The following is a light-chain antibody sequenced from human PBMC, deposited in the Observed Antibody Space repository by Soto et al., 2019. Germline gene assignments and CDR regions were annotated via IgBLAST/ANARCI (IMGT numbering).Light chain of an antibody. CDR3: QTWGTGIQL. CDR1: SGHSSFA. Sequence: QAVVTQSPSASASLGASVKLTCTLSSGHSSFAVAWHQQQPERGPRFLMRLNSDGSHSKGDGIPDRFSGSSSAAERYLTISSLQSEDEADYYCQTWGTGIQLFGGGTKLTVL. CDR2: LNSDGSH. J-gene: IGLJ3*02. V-gene: IGLV4-69*01.